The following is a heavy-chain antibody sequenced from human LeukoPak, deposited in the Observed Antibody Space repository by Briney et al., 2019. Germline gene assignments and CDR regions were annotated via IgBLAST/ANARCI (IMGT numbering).Heavy chain of an antibody. D-gene: IGHD6-25*01. Sequence: SETLSLTCTVSGGSVSSGSYYWSWIRQPPGKGLEWIGYIYYSGSTNYNPSLKSRVTISVDTSKNQFSLKLSSVTAADTAVYYCAREVKEADYYYGMDVWGQGTTVTASS. J-gene: IGHJ6*02. V-gene: IGHV4-61*01. CDR2: IYYSGST. CDR3: AREVKEADYYYGMDV. CDR1: GGSVSSGSYY.